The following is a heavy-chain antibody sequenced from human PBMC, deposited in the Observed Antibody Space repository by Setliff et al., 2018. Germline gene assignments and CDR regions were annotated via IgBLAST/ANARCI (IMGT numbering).Heavy chain of an antibody. CDR1: GDSISRAKYY. CDR2: IYTDGST. CDR3: ARVTGFSYMDA. V-gene: IGHV4-61*02. D-gene: IGHD3-3*01. J-gene: IGHJ6*03. Sequence: PSETLSLTCTVSGDSISRAKYYWSWIRQSAGKGLECIGRIYTDGSTKYNPSLNSRVTLLIDTAKNQISLRLSSVTAADTAVYFCARVTGFSYMDAWGKGTTVTVSS.